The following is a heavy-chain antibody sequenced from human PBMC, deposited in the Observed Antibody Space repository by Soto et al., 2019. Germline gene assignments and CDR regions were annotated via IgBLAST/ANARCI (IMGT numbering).Heavy chain of an antibody. J-gene: IGHJ2*01. CDR2: ISGSGGST. V-gene: IGHV3-23*01. CDR3: AKELGLSWYFDL. CDR1: GFIFENFG. Sequence: AGGSLRLSCAASGFIFENFGMSWVRQAPGKGLEWVSAISGSGGSTYYADSVKGRFTISRDNSKNTLYLQMNSLRAEDTAVYYCAKELGLSWYFDLWGRGTLVTVSS.